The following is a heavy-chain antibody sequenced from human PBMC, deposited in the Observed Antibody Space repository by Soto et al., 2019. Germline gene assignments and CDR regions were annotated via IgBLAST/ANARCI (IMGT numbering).Heavy chain of an antibody. V-gene: IGHV3-23*01. D-gene: IGHD3-22*01. CDR2: ISGSGGGT. J-gene: IGHJ4*02. Sequence: PGGSLRLSCAASGFTFSSYAMSWVRQAPGKGLEWVSSISGSGGGTYYADSVKGRSTISRDNSKNTLYLQMNSLGAEDTAVYYCAKDRWFDYDSSGYYSYWGQGTLVPVSS. CDR3: AKDRWFDYDSSGYYSY. CDR1: GFTFSSYA.